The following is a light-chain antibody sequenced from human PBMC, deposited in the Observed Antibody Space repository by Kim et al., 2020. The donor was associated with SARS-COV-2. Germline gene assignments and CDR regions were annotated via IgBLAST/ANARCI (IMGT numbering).Light chain of an antibody. CDR1: QSITKY. J-gene: IGKJ2*01. V-gene: IGKV1-39*01. CDR3: QQSYKAPYT. CDR2: AAS. Sequence: STSVGDRVTITCRASQSITKYLNWYQHEPGKAPKLLIYAASSLQRGVPSRFSGSGSETEFTLTITSLQVEDFATYYCQQSYKAPYTFGQGTKLEI.